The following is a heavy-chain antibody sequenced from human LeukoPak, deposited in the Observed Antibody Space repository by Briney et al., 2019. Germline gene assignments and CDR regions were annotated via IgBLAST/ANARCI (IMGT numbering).Heavy chain of an antibody. CDR3: ARGADLDDAFDI. CDR1: GFTVSSNY. J-gene: IGHJ3*02. Sequence: GGSLRLSCAASGFTVSSNYMSWVRQAPGKGLEWVANIKQDGSEKYYVDSVKGRFTISRDNAKNSLYLQMNSLTAEDTAVYYCARGADLDDAFDIWGQGTMVTVSS. D-gene: IGHD3-3*01. V-gene: IGHV3-7*03. CDR2: IKQDGSEK.